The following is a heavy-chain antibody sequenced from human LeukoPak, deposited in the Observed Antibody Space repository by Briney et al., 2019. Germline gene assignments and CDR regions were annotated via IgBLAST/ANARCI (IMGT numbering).Heavy chain of an antibody. Sequence: ASVEVSCKASGYTFTSNYIHWVRQAPGQGLEWMGIINPSGGATSYAQKFQGRVTMTRDTSTSTVYMELSSLRSQDTAVYYCARATVVMYYFDYWGQGTLVTVSS. D-gene: IGHD4-23*01. CDR1: GYTFTSNY. CDR3: ARATVVMYYFDY. CDR2: INPSGGAT. V-gene: IGHV1-46*01. J-gene: IGHJ4*02.